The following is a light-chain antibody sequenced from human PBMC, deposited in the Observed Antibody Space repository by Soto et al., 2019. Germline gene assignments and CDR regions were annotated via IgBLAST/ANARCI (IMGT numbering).Light chain of an antibody. CDR2: CAS. Sequence: EVVLTQSPVTLSLSPGERASLSCRASQGVSNNYLAWYQQKPGQAPRLLIYCASNRATGIPDRFSGSGSGTDFTLTISSLEAEDFAVYYCQQRSDWPPTFGQGTKVDIK. CDR1: QGVSNNY. CDR3: QQRSDWPPT. J-gene: IGKJ1*01. V-gene: IGKV3-11*01.